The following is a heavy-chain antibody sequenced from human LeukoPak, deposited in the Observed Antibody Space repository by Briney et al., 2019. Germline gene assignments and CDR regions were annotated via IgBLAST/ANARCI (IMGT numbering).Heavy chain of an antibody. D-gene: IGHD3-22*01. CDR3: ASMIVEHDAFDI. V-gene: IGHV3-7*01. CDR2: IKQDGSEK. CDR1: GFTFSNYR. Sequence: GGSLRLSCAASGFTFSNYRMNWVRQAPGKGLEWVANIKQDGSEKYYVDSVKGRFTISRDNAKNSLYLQMNSLRAEDTAVYYCASMIVEHDAFDIWGQGTMVTVSS. J-gene: IGHJ3*02.